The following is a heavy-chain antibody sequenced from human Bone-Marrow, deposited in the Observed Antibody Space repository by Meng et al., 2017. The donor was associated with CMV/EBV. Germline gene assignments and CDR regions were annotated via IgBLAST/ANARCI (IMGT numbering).Heavy chain of an antibody. CDR2: ISSSGST. J-gene: IGHJ4*02. V-gene: IGHV4-30-4*01. D-gene: IGHD3-16*02. Sequence: SETLSLTCTVSGGSISSDDYKWSWIRQPPGKGLEWLGYISSSGSTNYNPSLKSRVTISVDTSKNQFSLKLSSVTAADTAVYYCARGRRYDYVWGSYRYTGGFDYWGQGTLVTVSS. CDR1: GGSISSDDYK. CDR3: ARGRRYDYVWGSYRYTGGFDY.